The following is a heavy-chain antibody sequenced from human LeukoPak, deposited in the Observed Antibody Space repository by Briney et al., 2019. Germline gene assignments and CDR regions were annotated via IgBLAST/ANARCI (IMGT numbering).Heavy chain of an antibody. CDR3: ARGDYDYYYAMDV. CDR2: IYSGGST. J-gene: IGHJ6*02. V-gene: IGHV3-66*01. Sequence: GGSLRLSCAASGFTVSSNYMSWVRQAPGKGLEWVSIIYSGGSTYYADSVKGRFTISRDNSKNTLYLQMNTLRAEDTAVYYCARGDYDYYYAMDVWGQGTTVTVSS. CDR1: GFTVSSNY. D-gene: IGHD2-21*02.